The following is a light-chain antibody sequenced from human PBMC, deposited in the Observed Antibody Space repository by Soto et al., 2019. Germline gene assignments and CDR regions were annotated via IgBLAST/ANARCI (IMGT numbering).Light chain of an antibody. V-gene: IGKV3-11*01. J-gene: IGKJ4*01. CDR3: QQRSNWPPLT. Sequence: IVLTQSPATLSVSPGERATLSCRASQSVSSNLAWHQQRPGQAPRLLFYDASTRATGIPARFSGSGSGTGFTLTISSLEPVDFAVYYCQQRSNWPPLTFGGGTKVDI. CDR1: QSVSSN. CDR2: DAS.